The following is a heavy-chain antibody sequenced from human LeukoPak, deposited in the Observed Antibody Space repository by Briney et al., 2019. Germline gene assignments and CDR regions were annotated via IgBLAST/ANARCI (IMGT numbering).Heavy chain of an antibody. Sequence: ASVKVSCKASGYTVTNYYMHWVRQAPGQGLEWMGIVNPSSISASYAQKFQGRVTMTRDTSTSTVSMELSSLRSDDTAVYYCARDHYDFNYYYGMDVWGQGTTVTVSS. CDR2: VNPSSISA. CDR3: ARDHYDFNYYYGMDV. CDR1: GYTVTNYY. V-gene: IGHV1-46*01. D-gene: IGHD3-3*01. J-gene: IGHJ6*02.